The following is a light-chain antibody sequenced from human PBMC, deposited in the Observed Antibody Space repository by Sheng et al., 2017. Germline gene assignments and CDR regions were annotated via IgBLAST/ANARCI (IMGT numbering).Light chain of an antibody. CDR3: QSYDSGLSGSI. CDR2: GDN. J-gene: IGLJ2*01. CDR1: SSNIGARYD. V-gene: IGLV1-40*01. Sequence: QSVLTQPPSVSGAPGQRVTISCTGSSSNIGARYDVHWYQQLPGTAPKLLLYGDNNRPSGVPDRFSGSKSGTSASLAITGLQADDEADYYCQSYDSGLSGSIFGGGTKLTVL.